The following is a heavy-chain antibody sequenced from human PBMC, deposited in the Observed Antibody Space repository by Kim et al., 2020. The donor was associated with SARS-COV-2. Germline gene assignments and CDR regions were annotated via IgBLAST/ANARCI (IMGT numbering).Heavy chain of an antibody. CDR1: GGTFSSYA. D-gene: IGHD3-22*01. J-gene: IGHJ4*02. Sequence: SVKVSCKASGGTFSSYAISWVRQAPGQGLEWMGGIIPIFGTANYAQKFQGRVTITADESTSTAYMELSSLRSEDTAVYYCARGSRHYYDSSGYYNLPGFGPAGGYYFDYWGQGTLVTVSS. CDR3: ARGSRHYYDSSGYYNLPGFGPAGGYYFDY. CDR2: IIPIFGTA. V-gene: IGHV1-69*13.